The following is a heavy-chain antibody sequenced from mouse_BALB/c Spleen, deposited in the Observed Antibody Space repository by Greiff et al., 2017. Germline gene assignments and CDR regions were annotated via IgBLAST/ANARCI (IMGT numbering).Heavy chain of an antibody. V-gene: IGHV1S26*01. CDR2: INTSSGYT. Sequence: QVQLQQSGPELVKPGASVKMSCKASGYTFTSYTMHWVKQRPGQGLEWIGYINTSSGYTNYNQKFKDKATLTADKSSSTAYMQLSSLTSEDSAVYYCAKLGRAWFAYWGQGTLVTVSA. J-gene: IGHJ3*01. CDR1: GYTFTSYT. D-gene: IGHD4-1*01. CDR3: AKLGRAWFAY.